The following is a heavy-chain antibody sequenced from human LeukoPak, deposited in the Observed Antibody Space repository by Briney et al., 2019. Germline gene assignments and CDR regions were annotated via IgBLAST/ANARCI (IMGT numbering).Heavy chain of an antibody. V-gene: IGHV3-15*06. CDR1: GITFSNAW. D-gene: IGHD3-10*01. Sequence: GGSLRLSCVASGITFSNAWMSWVRQAPGKGLEWVGRIKSKTDDGTTTYAAPVKGRFTISRDDSKNTLYLQMNSLKTEDTAVYYCTTGPRSEGVTITIASWGQGTLVTVSS. CDR2: IKSKTDDGTT. J-gene: IGHJ5*01. CDR3: TTGPRSEGVTITIAS.